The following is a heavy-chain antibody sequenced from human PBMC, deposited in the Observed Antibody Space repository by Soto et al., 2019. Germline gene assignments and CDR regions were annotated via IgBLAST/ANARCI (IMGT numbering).Heavy chain of an antibody. CDR2: INPSGGST. D-gene: IGHD1-26*01. J-gene: IGHJ5*02. Sequence: ASVKVSCKASGYTFTSYSMHWVRQAPGQGLEWMGIINPSGGSTSYAQKFQGRVTMTRDTSTSTVYMGLSSPRSDDTAVYYCARKAEVYSAERWFDPWGQGTLVTVSS. CDR1: GYTFTSYS. V-gene: IGHV1-46*01. CDR3: ARKAEVYSAERWFDP.